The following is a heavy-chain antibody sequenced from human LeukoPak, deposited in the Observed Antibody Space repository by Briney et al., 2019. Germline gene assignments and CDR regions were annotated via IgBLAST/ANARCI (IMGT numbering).Heavy chain of an antibody. Sequence: ASVKVSCKASGYAFTGYYMHWVRQAPGQGLEWMGWINPNSGGTNYAQKFQGRVTMTRDTSISTAYMELSRLRSEDTAVYYCARGIVHCSSTSCHDAFDIWGQGTMVTVSS. CDR1: GYAFTGYY. CDR3: ARGIVHCSSTSCHDAFDI. CDR2: INPNSGGT. V-gene: IGHV1-2*02. J-gene: IGHJ3*02. D-gene: IGHD2-2*01.